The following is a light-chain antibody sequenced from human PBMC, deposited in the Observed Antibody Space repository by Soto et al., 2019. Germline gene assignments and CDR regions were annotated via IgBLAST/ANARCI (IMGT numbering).Light chain of an antibody. CDR3: HQYGSSSWT. Sequence: EIVLTQSPGTLSLSPGERATLSCRASQSVSSSYFAWYQQRFGQAPRLLIYGASSRATGIPDRFSGSGSGTDFTLTISRLEPEDFAVYYCHQYGSSSWTFGQGTKVDIK. J-gene: IGKJ1*01. V-gene: IGKV3-20*01. CDR2: GAS. CDR1: QSVSSSY.